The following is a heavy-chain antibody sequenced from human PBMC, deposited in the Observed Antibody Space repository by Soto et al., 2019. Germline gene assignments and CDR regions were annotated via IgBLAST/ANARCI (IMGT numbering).Heavy chain of an antibody. V-gene: IGHV3-9*01. CDR1: GFSLRDSA. CDR3: ARDGGRGGDLDD. CDR2: IYASGNV. D-gene: IGHD2-21*02. J-gene: IGHJ4*02. Sequence: PGGSLRLSCAASGFSLRDSAMHWVRQVQGGGLEWVSGIYASGNVGYADSVMGRFTISRDNAKNTLYLQMNSLRAEDTAVYYCARDGGRGGDLDDWGQGTLVTVSS.